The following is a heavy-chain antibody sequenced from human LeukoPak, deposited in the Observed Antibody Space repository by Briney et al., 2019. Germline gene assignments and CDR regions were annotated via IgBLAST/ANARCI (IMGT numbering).Heavy chain of an antibody. Sequence: PGGSLRLSCAASGFSVGNNYMSWVRQAPGKGLEWVSYISSGGDIIYYADSVKGRFTISRDNAKNSLFLQMNSLRAEDTAVYYCARGAKWAYYFDYWGQGTLVTVSS. V-gene: IGHV3-11*04. J-gene: IGHJ4*02. CDR2: ISSGGDII. CDR3: ARGAKWAYYFDY. CDR1: GFSVGNNY. D-gene: IGHD1-26*01.